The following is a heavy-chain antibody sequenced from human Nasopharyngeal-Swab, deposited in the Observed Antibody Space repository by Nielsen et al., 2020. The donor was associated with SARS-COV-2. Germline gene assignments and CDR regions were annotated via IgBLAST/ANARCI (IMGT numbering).Heavy chain of an antibody. Sequence: SETLSLTCAVYGGSFSGYYWSWIRQPPGKGLEWIGSIYYSGSTYYNPSLKSRVTISVDTSKNQFSLKLSSVTAADTAVYYCASTATWGQGTLVTVSS. V-gene: IGHV4-34*01. CDR2: IYYSGST. CDR1: GGSFSGYY. D-gene: IGHD2-21*02. CDR3: ASTAT. J-gene: IGHJ4*02.